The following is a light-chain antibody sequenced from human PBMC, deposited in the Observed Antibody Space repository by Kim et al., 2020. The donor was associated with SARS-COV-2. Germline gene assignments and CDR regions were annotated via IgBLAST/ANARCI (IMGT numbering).Light chain of an antibody. V-gene: IGKV3-11*01. J-gene: IGKJ4*01. CDR3: QQRSSWPLT. CDR2: DAS. Sequence: LSPGERSTLCGRASQIVSTYLAWYQQRSDQAPSVLIYDASNRATGIPARFSGSGSGTDFTLTISSLQPEDFAVYYCQQRSSWPLTFGGGTKVDIK. CDR1: QIVSTY.